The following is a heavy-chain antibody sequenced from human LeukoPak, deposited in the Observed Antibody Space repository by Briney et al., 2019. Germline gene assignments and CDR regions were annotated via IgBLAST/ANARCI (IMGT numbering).Heavy chain of an antibody. CDR1: GFTFNSYA. CDR3: VKDIYCDYVRVYHYYGMDV. V-gene: IGHV3-64D*06. CDR2: MRSNGDST. D-gene: IGHD4-17*01. J-gene: IGHJ6*02. Sequence: PGGSLRLSCSASGFTFNSYAMNWVRQAPGEGLEYVSGMRSNGDSTHYADSVKGRFTISRDNFKNMLYLQMSSLRVEDTAVYYCVKDIYCDYVRVYHYYGMDVWGQGTTVTVSS.